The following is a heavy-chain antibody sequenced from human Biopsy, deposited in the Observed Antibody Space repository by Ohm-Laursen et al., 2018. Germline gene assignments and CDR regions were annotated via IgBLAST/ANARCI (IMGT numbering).Heavy chain of an antibody. Sequence: SLRLSCSASGFMFSASWMHWVRQAPGKGLEWVSRFNSDGTDTTYADSVKGRFTISRDSTKKSVYLQMNSVRAEDTAVYYCARDYDFWSGYYDYQQSGMDLWGQGTTVTVSS. V-gene: IGHV3-74*01. CDR3: ARDYDFWSGYYDYQQSGMDL. D-gene: IGHD3-3*01. CDR2: FNSDGTDT. J-gene: IGHJ6*02. CDR1: GFMFSASW.